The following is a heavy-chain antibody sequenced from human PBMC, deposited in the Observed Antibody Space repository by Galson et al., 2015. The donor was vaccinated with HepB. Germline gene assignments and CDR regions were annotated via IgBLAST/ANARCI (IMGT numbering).Heavy chain of an antibody. D-gene: IGHD5-18*01. J-gene: IGHJ3*02. V-gene: IGHV5-51*01. Sequence: QSGAEVKKPGESLTISCKGSGYTFSNFWIGWARQIPGKGLEWMGSIDPGDSDARVSPSFQGQVTLSAGETIGVAYLKWHSLKASDTATYYCARVHPGYGDALDIWGQGTMVAVSS. CDR2: IDPGDSDA. CDR1: GYTFSNFW. CDR3: ARVHPGYGDALDI.